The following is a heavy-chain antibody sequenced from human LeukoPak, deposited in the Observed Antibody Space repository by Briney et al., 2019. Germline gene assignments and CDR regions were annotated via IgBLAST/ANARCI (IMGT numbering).Heavy chain of an antibody. Sequence: SETLSLTCNVSGGSISTYYWSWIRQPPGKGLEWIGYISDGGVTSYNPSLKGCVTISVDSPKNRFSLRLTSLTAVDTALYYGASHGGTLDYFVYWGPGSLVTVSS. J-gene: IGHJ4*02. V-gene: IGHV4-59*08. D-gene: IGHD1-26*01. CDR3: ASHGGTLDYFVY. CDR1: GGSISTYY. CDR2: ISDGGVT.